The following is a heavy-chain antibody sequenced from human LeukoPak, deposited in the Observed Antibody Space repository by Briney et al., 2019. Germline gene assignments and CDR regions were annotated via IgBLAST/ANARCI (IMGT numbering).Heavy chain of an antibody. V-gene: IGHV3-23*01. D-gene: IGHD2-2*01. CDR1: GFTFSSYA. Sequence: GGSLRLSCGASGFTFSSYAMSWVRQAPGKGLEWVSAISGSGGSTYYADSVKGRFTISRDNSKNTLYLQMNSLRAEDTAVYYCAKTDCSSTSCYEFAFDIWGQGTMVTVSS. CDR2: ISGSGGST. CDR3: AKTDCSSTSCYEFAFDI. J-gene: IGHJ3*02.